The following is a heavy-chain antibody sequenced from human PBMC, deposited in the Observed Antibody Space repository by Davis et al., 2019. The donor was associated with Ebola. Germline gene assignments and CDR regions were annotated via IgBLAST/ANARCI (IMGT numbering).Heavy chain of an antibody. D-gene: IGHD2-15*01. V-gene: IGHV3-48*02. CDR1: GFDFSYHR. CDR2: IATSAT. CDR3: ARGDGCSGGSCWYADY. J-gene: IGHJ4*02. Sequence: PGGSLRLSCAASGFDFSYHRMNWVRQVPGKGLEWLSYIATSATDYADSVKGRFTISRDNAQNSLYLQMNNLRDEDTAVYYCARGDGCSGGSCWYADYWGQGTLVIVSS.